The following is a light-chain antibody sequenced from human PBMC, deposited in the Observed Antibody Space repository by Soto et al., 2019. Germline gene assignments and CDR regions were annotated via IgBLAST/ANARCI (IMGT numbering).Light chain of an antibody. Sequence: VLTQSPAPLSLSPGERATLSCRASQSFRGLLAWYQQKPGQAPRLLIYDAYNRATGIPPRFSGSGSGTDFTLTISSLEPEDSAVYYCQQRHMWPITFGQGTRLEIK. CDR1: QSFRGL. J-gene: IGKJ5*01. CDR2: DAY. CDR3: QQRHMWPIT. V-gene: IGKV3-11*01.